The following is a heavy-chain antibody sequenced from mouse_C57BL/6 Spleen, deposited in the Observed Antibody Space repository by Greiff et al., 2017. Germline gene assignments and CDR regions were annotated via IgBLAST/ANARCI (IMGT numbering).Heavy chain of an antibody. CDR3: AKKSSYYYGSREDYAMDY. J-gene: IGHJ4*01. CDR2: IWRGGST. D-gene: IGHD1-1*01. Sequence: QVQLKESGPGLVQPSQSLSITCTVSGFSLTSYGVHWVRQSPGKGLEWLGVIWRGGSTDYNAAFMSRLSITKDNSKSKVFFKMNSLQADDTAIYYRAKKSSYYYGSREDYAMDYWGQGTAVTVSS. V-gene: IGHV2-5*01. CDR1: GFSLTSYG.